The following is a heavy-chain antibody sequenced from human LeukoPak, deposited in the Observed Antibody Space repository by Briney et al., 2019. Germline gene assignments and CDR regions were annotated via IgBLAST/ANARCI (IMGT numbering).Heavy chain of an antibody. CDR2: IWYDGTNK. V-gene: IGHV3-33*01. CDR3: AREHDYGDRGAFDI. CDR1: GFTFSSFG. Sequence: GRSLRLSCAASGFTFSSFGMHWVRQAPGKGLEWVAVIWYDGTNKYYADSVEGRFTISRDNSKNTLYLQMNSLRAEDTAVYYCAREHDYGDRGAFDIWGQGTKVTVSS. J-gene: IGHJ3*02. D-gene: IGHD4-17*01.